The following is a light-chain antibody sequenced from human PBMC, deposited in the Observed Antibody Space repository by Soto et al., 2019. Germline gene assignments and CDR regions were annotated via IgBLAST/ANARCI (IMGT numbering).Light chain of an antibody. V-gene: IGKV1-5*01. J-gene: IGKJ4*01. CDR1: QSLSSW. CDR3: QQYNSYSPLT. Sequence: DIQMTQSPSTLSASVGDRVTITCRARQSLSSWLACYQQKPGKAPKLLIYDASTLESGVPSRCSGSGSWTEVTLPISSLQPDDFATYYCQQYNSYSPLTFGGGTKVEIK. CDR2: DAS.